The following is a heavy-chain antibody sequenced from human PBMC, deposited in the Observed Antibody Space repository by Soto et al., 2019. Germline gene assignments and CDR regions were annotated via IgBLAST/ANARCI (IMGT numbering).Heavy chain of an antibody. CDR2: ISYSGAT. D-gene: IGHD2-15*01. Sequence: SETLSLTCTVSGDSILSGDLYWILIRQHPGKGLEWIGYISYSGATFYNPSLKSRVSISIDTSRNQFSLKMRSVTATDTAVYYCARDYGGYCSGGNCYGMDIWGQGTTVTVSS. J-gene: IGHJ6*02. CDR3: ARDYGGYCSGGNCYGMDI. V-gene: IGHV4-31*03. CDR1: GDSILSGDLY.